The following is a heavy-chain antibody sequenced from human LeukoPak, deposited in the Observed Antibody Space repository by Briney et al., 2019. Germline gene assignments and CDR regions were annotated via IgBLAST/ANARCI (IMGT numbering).Heavy chain of an antibody. Sequence: SETLPLTCTVSGGSISSYYWSWIRQPPGKGLEWIGYIYYSGSTNYNPSLKSRVTISVDTTKNQVSLKVSSVTAADTAVYYCARRDTMVRGVITNYYFDYWGQGTLVTVSS. CDR1: GGSISSYY. V-gene: IGHV4-59*08. CDR2: IYYSGST. CDR3: ARRDTMVRGVITNYYFDY. D-gene: IGHD3-10*01. J-gene: IGHJ4*02.